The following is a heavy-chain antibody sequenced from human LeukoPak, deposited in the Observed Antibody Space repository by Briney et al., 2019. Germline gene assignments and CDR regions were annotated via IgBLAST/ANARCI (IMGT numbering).Heavy chain of an antibody. D-gene: IGHD5-18*01. Sequence: SETLSLTCAVYGGSFSGYYWSWLRQPPGKGLEWIGEINHSGSTNYNPSLKSRVTISVDTSKNQFSLKLSSVTAADTAVYYCARLQQLWYFDYWGQGTLVTVSS. CDR2: INHSGST. J-gene: IGHJ4*02. CDR3: ARLQQLWYFDY. V-gene: IGHV4-34*01. CDR1: GGSFSGYY.